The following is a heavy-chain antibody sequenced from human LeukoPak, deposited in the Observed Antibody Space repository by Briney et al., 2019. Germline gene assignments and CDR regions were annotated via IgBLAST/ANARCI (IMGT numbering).Heavy chain of an antibody. CDR3: TKVKGPAADDAFDI. V-gene: IGHV3-23*01. CDR1: GFTVSSNY. J-gene: IGHJ3*02. CDR2: VSGSGSGGRT. Sequence: GGSLRLSCAASGFTVSSNYMTWVRQAPGKGLEWVSGVSGSGSGGRTYYADSVKGRFTISRDSSKDTLYLQMNSLRAEDTAVYYCTKVKGPAADDAFDIWGQGTMVTVSS. D-gene: IGHD2-2*01.